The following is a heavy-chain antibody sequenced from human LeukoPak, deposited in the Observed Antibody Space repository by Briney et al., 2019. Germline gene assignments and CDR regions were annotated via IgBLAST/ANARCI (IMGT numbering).Heavy chain of an antibody. CDR2: ISEDGSVK. V-gene: IGHV3-7*01. J-gene: IGHJ3*01. CDR3: VRDKSPSTSGSSYDAFDV. D-gene: IGHD6-19*01. CDR1: GFTFSRYW. Sequence: PGGSLRLSCAASGFTFSRYWMNWVRQAPGKGLEWVANISEDGSVKYYVDSVKGRFTISRDNAKNSLYLQMNSLRVEDAALYYCVRDKSPSTSGSSYDAFDVWGQGTVVSVSS.